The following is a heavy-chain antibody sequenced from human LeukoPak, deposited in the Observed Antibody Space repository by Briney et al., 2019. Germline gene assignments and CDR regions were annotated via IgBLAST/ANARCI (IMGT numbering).Heavy chain of an antibody. V-gene: IGHV4-39*01. CDR3: ARHGLFSWYDY. J-gene: IGHJ4*02. Sequence: SETLSLTCTVSGVSISSSSYYWGWIRQPPGKGLEWIGSIHYSGSTYYNPSLKSRVTISVDTSNNQFSLRLSSVTAADTAVYYCARHGLFSWYDYWGQGTLVTVSS. CDR1: GVSISSSSYY. D-gene: IGHD6-13*01. CDR2: IHYSGST.